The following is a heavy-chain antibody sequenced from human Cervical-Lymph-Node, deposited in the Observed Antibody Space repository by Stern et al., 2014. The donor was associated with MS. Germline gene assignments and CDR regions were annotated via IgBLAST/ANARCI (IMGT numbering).Heavy chain of an antibody. V-gene: IGHV3-30-3*02. D-gene: IGHD2-21*02. J-gene: IGHJ4*02. CDR3: AKNEDCGSVDCYRAFDF. CDR1: GLTFDTYA. CDR2: ISKDGGKS. Sequence: QVQLVQSGGGVVQPGRSLKLSCAASGLTFDTYAMHWVRQAPGKGLEWVAIISKDGGKSYYSDSVQGRFTVSRDNSKNTLYLQMDSLRPEDTAMYFCAKNEDCGSVDCYRAFDFWGQGTLVTVSS.